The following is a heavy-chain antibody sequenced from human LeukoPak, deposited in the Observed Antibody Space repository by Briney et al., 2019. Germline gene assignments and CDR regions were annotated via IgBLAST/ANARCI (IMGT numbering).Heavy chain of an antibody. CDR1: GYTFTSYA. J-gene: IGHJ4*02. Sequence: ASVKVSCKASGYTFTSYAVHWVRQAPGQRLEWMGWINAGNGNTKYSQKFQGRVTITRDTSASTAYMELSSLRSEDTAVYYCARSFTSYCSGGSCYPNPFDYWGQGTLVTVSS. D-gene: IGHD2-15*01. CDR3: ARSFTSYCSGGSCYPNPFDY. CDR2: INAGNGNT. V-gene: IGHV1-3*01.